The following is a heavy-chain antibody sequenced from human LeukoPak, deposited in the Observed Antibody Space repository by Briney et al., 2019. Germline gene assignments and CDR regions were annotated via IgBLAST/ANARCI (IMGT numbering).Heavy chain of an antibody. CDR1: GFTFSSYG. D-gene: IGHD6-13*01. CDR3: AKDQYSSTWTGY. J-gene: IGHJ4*02. V-gene: IGHV3-23*01. Sequence: GGSLRLSCAASGFTFSSYGMSWVRQAPGKGLEWVSAISGSGGSTYYADSVKGRFTISRDNSENTLYLQMNSLRAEDTAVYYCAKDQYSSTWTGYWGQGTLVTVSS. CDR2: ISGSGGST.